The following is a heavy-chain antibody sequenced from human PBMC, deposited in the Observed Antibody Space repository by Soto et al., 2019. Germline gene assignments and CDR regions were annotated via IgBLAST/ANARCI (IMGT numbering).Heavy chain of an antibody. CDR3: AILGSYCSGGSCYYFDY. V-gene: IGHV3-74*01. CDR1: GFTFSSYL. J-gene: IGHJ4*02. CDR2: INSDGSST. D-gene: IGHD2-15*01. Sequence: PGGGPRISLAAPGFTFSSYLVDWGRQAPGEGLVWVSRINSDGSSTSYADSVKGRFTISRDNAKNTLYLQMNSLRAEDTAVYYCAILGSYCSGGSCYYFDYWGQGTLVTVSS.